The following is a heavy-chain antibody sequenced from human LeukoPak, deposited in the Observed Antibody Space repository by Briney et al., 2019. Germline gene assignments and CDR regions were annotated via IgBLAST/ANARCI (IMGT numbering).Heavy chain of an antibody. CDR1: GFTFSSYE. D-gene: IGHD6-25*01. CDR3: ARVLAAEPYYYYGMDV. CDR2: ISSSGSTI. Sequence: PGGSLRLSCAASGFTFSSYEMNWVRQAPGKGLEWVSYISSSGSTIYYADSVKGRFTISRDNAKNSLYLQMNSLRAEDTAVYYCARVLAAEPYYYYGMDVWGQGTTVTVSS. J-gene: IGHJ6*02. V-gene: IGHV3-48*03.